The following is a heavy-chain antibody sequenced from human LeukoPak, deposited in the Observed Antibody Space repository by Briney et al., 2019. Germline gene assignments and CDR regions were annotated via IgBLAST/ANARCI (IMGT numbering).Heavy chain of an antibody. V-gene: IGHV5-51*01. CDR2: IYPSDSDT. CDR1: AYSFTTHW. J-gene: IGHJ4*02. Sequence: GESLKISFKASAYSFTTHWIGWVRQMPGKGLEWMGIIYPSDSDTRYSPSFQGQVTISAVKSISTAYLQWGSLNALNTDIYYCASLPSKWIQKSDYWGQGTLVTVSS. CDR3: ASLPSKWIQKSDY. D-gene: IGHD5-18*01.